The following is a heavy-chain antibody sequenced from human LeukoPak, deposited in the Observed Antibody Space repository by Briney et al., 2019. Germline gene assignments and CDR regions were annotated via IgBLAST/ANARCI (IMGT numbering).Heavy chain of an antibody. CDR2: IYYSGST. V-gene: IGHV4-59*08. D-gene: IGHD3-22*01. J-gene: IGHJ3*02. Sequence: ASETLSLTCTVSGGSTSSYYWSWIRQPPGKGLEWIGYIYYSGSTSYNPSLKSRVTISVDTSRNQFSLKMSSVTAADTAVYYCARKSGGITMIVWAFDIWGQGTMVTVSS. CDR1: GGSTSSYY. CDR3: ARKSGGITMIVWAFDI.